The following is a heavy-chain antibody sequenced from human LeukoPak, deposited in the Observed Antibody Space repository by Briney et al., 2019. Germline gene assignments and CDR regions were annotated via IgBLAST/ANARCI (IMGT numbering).Heavy chain of an antibody. CDR3: ASRGTTGS. CDR2: VTGGATDT. CDR1: GFIFSDYA. V-gene: IGHV3-23*01. Sequence: GGSLRLSCAASGFIFSDYAMTWVRQAPGRGLEWVSTVTGGATDTYYADSVKGRFTISRDNSRNTLYLQMNSLRVEDTAVYYCASRGTTGSWGQGTLATVSS. J-gene: IGHJ5*02. D-gene: IGHD1-1*01.